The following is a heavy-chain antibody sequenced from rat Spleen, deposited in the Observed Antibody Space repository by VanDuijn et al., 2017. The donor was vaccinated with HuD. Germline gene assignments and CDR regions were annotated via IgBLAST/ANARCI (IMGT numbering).Heavy chain of an antibody. J-gene: IGHJ2*01. Sequence: EVQLVESGGGLVQPGGSLKVSCAASGFTFSNYGTHWIRQAPTKGLEWVASISPSGGSTYYRDSVKGRFTISRDNAKSTLYLQMNSLRSEDTATYYCATHGTMAARSGYYFDYWGQGVMVTVSS. CDR2: ISPSGGST. CDR1: GFTFSNYG. CDR3: ATHGTMAARSGYYFDY. V-gene: IGHV5-19*01. D-gene: IGHD1-2*01.